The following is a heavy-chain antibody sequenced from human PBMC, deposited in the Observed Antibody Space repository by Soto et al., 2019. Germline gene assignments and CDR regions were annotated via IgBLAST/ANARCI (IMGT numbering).Heavy chain of an antibody. J-gene: IGHJ4*02. V-gene: IGHV4-59*12. CDR1: GGSISSYY. D-gene: IGHD3-22*01. Sequence: PSETLSLTCTVSGGSISSYYWSWIRQPPGKGLEWIGYIYYSGSTNYNPSLKSRVTISVDTSKNQFSLKLSSVTAADTAVYYCARVGYYDSSGYSNFDYWGQGTLVTVSS. CDR3: ARVGYYDSSGYSNFDY. CDR2: IYYSGST.